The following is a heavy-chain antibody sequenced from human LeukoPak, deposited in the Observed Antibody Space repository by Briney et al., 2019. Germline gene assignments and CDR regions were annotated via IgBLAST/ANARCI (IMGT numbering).Heavy chain of an antibody. J-gene: IGHJ3*02. CDR3: ARSDGYGLVGI. D-gene: IGHD3-10*01. CDR1: GGSFSGYY. Sequence: SETLSLTCAVYGGSFSGYYWSWIRQPPKKGLEWIGEINHSGSTNYNPSLKSRVIILFDTAKYHFSLSLSSVTAADTAVYYCARSDGYGLVGIWGQGTMVTVSS. CDR2: INHSGST. V-gene: IGHV4-34*01.